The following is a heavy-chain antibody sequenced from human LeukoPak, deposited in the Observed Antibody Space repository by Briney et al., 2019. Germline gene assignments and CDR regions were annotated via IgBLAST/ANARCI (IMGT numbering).Heavy chain of an antibody. CDR2: IYYRRTI. Sequence: SETLSLTCAVSGYSISSGYDWGWIRQPPGKGLEWIGSIYYRRTIYYNPSLKSRVTISIDTSKNQFPLRLSSMTAADTAVYYCARDLIEIAAAGTYYYYGMDVWGQGTTVTVSS. J-gene: IGHJ6*02. CDR1: GYSISSGYD. CDR3: ARDLIEIAAAGTYYYYGMDV. D-gene: IGHD6-13*01. V-gene: IGHV4-38-2*02.